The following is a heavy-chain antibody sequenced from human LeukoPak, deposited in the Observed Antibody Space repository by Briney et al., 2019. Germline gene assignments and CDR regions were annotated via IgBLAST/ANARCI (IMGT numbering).Heavy chain of an antibody. CDR1: GFTFSSYA. J-gene: IGHJ4*02. CDR2: ISGSGGST. V-gene: IGHV3-23*01. Sequence: GGSLRLSCAASGFTFSSYAMSWVRQAPGKGLEWVSTISGSGGSTYYADSVKGRFTISRDNAKNSLYLQMNSLRAEDTAVYYCARYVTFITYGGNSGFDYWGQGTLVTVSS. CDR3: ARYVTFITYGGNSGFDY. D-gene: IGHD4-23*01.